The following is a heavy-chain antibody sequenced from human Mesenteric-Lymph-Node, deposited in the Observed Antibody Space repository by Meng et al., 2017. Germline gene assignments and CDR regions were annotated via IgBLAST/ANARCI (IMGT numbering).Heavy chain of an antibody. J-gene: IGHJ4*02. V-gene: IGHV4-4*07. CDR2: MYSSGRT. CDR3: AVWQWPYDY. Sequence: SETLSLSCTVSGGSISSFSWSWIRQPAGKGLEWIGRMYSSGRTDHNPSLKSRVTMSLDTSKNQLSLKLSSVTAADTAVYYCAVWQWPYDYWGQGTLVTVS. CDR1: GGSISSFS. D-gene: IGHD6-19*01.